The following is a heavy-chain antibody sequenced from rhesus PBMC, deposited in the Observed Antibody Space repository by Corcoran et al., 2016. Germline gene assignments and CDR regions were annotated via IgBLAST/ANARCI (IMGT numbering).Heavy chain of an antibody. D-gene: IGHD6-25*01. Sequence: QVQLQQWGEGLVKPSETLSLTCAVYGGSISGYYYWSWIRQPPGKGLEWIGYICGNSASTNYNPSLKNRVSISKDTSKNQFSLKLSSVTAADTAVYYCARSRIAAAGTSGAFDFWGQGLRVTVSS. V-gene: IGHV4-73*01. CDR2: ICGNSAST. J-gene: IGHJ3*01. CDR1: GGSISGYYY. CDR3: ARSRIAAAGTSGAFDF.